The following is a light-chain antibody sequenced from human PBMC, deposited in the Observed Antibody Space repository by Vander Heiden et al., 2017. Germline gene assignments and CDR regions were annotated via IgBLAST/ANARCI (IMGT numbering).Light chain of an antibody. CDR3: SSYTSSSTRV. CDR1: SSDVGGYNY. Sequence: QSATTQPASVSGSPGQSITISCTATSSDVGGYNYVSWYQQHTSKATKLMIYDVSNRPSGVSNRFSGSKSGNTASLTISGLQAEDEADYYCSSYTSSSTRVFGTGTKVT. CDR2: DVS. V-gene: IGLV2-14*01. J-gene: IGLJ1*01.